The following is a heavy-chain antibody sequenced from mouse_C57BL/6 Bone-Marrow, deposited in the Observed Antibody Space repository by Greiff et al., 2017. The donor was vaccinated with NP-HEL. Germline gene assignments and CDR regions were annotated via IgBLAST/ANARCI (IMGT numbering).Heavy chain of an antibody. CDR2: FSPGSGCI. Sequence: QVQLKESGAELVKPGASVKLSCKASGYTFTESTLHWVKQRSGQGLEWIGWFSPGSGCIKYNAKFQDKATLTADKSSSTVYMELSILTSEDSAVYFGARHEGAGFAYWGQGTLVTVSA. V-gene: IGHV1-62-2*01. CDR3: ARHEGAGFAY. J-gene: IGHJ3*01. CDR1: GYTFTEST.